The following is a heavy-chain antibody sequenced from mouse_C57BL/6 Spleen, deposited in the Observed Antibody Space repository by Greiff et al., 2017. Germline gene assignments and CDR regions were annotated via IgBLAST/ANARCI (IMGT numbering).Heavy chain of an antibody. V-gene: IGHV1-69*01. Sequence: QVQLQQPGAELVMPGASVKLSCKASGYTFTSYWMHWVKQRPGQGLEWIGEIDPSDSYTNYNQKFKDKSTLTVDKSSSTAYMQLSSLTSEDSAVFYCARTGNYYGSSSYFDVWGTGTTVTVSS. CDR3: ARTGNYYGSSSYFDV. CDR1: GYTFTSYW. CDR2: IDPSDSYT. J-gene: IGHJ1*03. D-gene: IGHD1-1*01.